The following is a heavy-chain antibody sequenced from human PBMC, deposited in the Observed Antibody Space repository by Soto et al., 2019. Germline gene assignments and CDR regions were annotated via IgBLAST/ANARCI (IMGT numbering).Heavy chain of an antibody. Sequence: ASVKVSCKASGYTFASYYMHWVRQAPGQGLEWMGIINPSGGSTSYAQKFQGRVTMTRDTSTGTVYMELSSLRSEDTAVYYCATIFYYGSGPAAFDIWGQGTMVTVSS. J-gene: IGHJ3*02. D-gene: IGHD3-10*01. V-gene: IGHV1-46*03. CDR2: INPSGGST. CDR1: GYTFASYY. CDR3: ATIFYYGSGPAAFDI.